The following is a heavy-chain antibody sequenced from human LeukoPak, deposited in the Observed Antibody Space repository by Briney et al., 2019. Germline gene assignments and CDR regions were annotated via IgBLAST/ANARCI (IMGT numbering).Heavy chain of an antibody. CDR2: INPNSGGT. D-gene: IGHD6-13*01. V-gene: IGHV1-2*02. Sequence: GASVKVSCKASGYTFTGYYMHWVRQAPGQGLEWMGWINPNSGGTNYAQKFQGRVTMTRDTPISTAYMELSRLRSDDTAVYYCARGTAGYSSSWYGYWGQGTLVTVSS. J-gene: IGHJ4*02. CDR1: GYTFTGYY. CDR3: ARGTAGYSSSWYGY.